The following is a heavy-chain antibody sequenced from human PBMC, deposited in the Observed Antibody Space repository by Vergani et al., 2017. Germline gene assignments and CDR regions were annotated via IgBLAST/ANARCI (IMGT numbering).Heavy chain of an antibody. D-gene: IGHD2-2*01. CDR2: IIPIFGTA. CDR1: GGTFSSYA. Sequence: QVQLVQSGAEVKKPGSSVKVSCKASGGTFSSYAISWVRQAPGQGLEWMGGIIPIFGTANYAQKVQGRVTITADESTSTAYMELSSLRSEDTAVYYCARAGVTCSSTSCPDYYYYYGMDVWGQGTTVTVSS. J-gene: IGHJ6*02. V-gene: IGHV1-69*01. CDR3: ARAGVTCSSTSCPDYYYYYGMDV.